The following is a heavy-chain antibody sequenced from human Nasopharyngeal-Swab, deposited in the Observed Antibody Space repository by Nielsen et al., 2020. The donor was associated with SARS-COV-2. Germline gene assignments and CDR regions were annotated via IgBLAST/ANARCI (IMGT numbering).Heavy chain of an antibody. CDR2: INGYNGKT. J-gene: IGHJ5*02. CDR3: ARDPDESSAFDP. Sequence: ASVKVSCKASGYAFTNYGISWVRQAPGQGLEWVGWINGYNGKTKYAEKVQGRVTMTTGTSTTTAYMELRSLRSDDTAVYYCARDPDESSAFDPWGQGTLVTVSS. D-gene: IGHD3-22*01. V-gene: IGHV1-18*01. CDR1: GYAFTNYG.